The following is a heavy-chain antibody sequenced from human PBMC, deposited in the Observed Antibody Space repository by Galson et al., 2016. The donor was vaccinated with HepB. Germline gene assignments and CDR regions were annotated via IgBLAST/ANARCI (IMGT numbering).Heavy chain of an antibody. V-gene: IGHV4-39*07. Sequence: SETLSLTCTVSGGSISGSPYYWGWIRQPPGKGLEWIGSIYYSGSTYYNPSLKSRVTISLDMSKNQFSLNLNSVTAADTAMYYCATDPHCWGQGTLVTVSS. CDR1: GGSISGSPYY. CDR2: IYYSGST. CDR3: ATDPHC. J-gene: IGHJ4*02.